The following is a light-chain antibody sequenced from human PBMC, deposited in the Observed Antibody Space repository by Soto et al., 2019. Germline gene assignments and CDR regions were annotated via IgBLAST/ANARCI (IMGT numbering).Light chain of an antibody. CDR1: QSVSSSY. CDR2: DAS. J-gene: IGKJ5*01. CDR3: QQRYNWPPIT. Sequence: EIVFTQSPRAVTLSPGERASFSCRASQSVSSSYLAWYQQIPGQAPRLLINDASRRATGIPDRFSGSGSGTDFTLTISRLEPEDFAVYYCQQRYNWPPITFGQGTRLET. V-gene: IGKV3D-20*02.